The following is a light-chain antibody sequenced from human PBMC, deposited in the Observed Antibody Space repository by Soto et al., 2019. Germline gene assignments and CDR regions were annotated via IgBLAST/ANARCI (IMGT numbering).Light chain of an antibody. Sequence: DIQMTQSPSTLSASVGDRVTITCRASQSISSWLAWYQQKPGKAPKLLIYKASTLESGVPSRFSGSGSGTEFTLTIRSLQPDDFATYYCQQSFTFGPGTKVDL. CDR1: QSISSW. J-gene: IGKJ3*01. CDR3: QQSFT. V-gene: IGKV1-5*03. CDR2: KAS.